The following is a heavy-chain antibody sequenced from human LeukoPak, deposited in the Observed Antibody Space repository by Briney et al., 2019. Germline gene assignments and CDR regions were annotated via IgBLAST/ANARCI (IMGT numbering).Heavy chain of an antibody. J-gene: IGHJ4*02. D-gene: IGHD3-22*01. CDR2: IYYSGST. CDR3: ARGPITYYYDSSGYYYPYYFDY. Sequence: PSETLSLTCTVSGGSISSYYLSWIRQPPGKGLEWIGYIYYSGSTNYNPSLKSRVTISVDTSKNQFSLKLSSVTAADTAVYYCARGPITYYYDSSGYYYPYYFDYWGQGTLVTVSS. V-gene: IGHV4-59*12. CDR1: GGSISSYY.